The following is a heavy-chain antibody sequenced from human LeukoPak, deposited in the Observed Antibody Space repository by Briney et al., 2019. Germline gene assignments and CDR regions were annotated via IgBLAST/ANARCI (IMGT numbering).Heavy chain of an antibody. D-gene: IGHD6-13*01. CDR2: INHSGST. Sequence: SETLSLTCAVYGGSFSGYYWSWIRQPPGKGLEWIGEINHSGSTNYNPSLKSRVTISVDTSKNQFSLKLSSVTAADTAVYYCAICRSSSWYRRNWFDPWGQGTLVTVSS. CDR1: GGSFSGYY. V-gene: IGHV4-34*01. J-gene: IGHJ5*02. CDR3: AICRSSSWYRRNWFDP.